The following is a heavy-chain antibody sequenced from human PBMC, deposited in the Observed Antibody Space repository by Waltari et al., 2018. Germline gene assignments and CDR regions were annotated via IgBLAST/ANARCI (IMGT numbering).Heavy chain of an antibody. D-gene: IGHD6-13*01. V-gene: IGHV3-11*01. CDR1: GFTFSDYY. CDR3: VRLAAADAFDI. Sequence: QVQLVESGGGLVKPGGSLRLSCAASGFTFSDYYMSWIRQAPGKGREWFLYSSSRGSTIYYADSVKGRFTISRDNAKNSLYLQMNSLRAEDTAVYYCVRLAAADAFDIWGQGTMVTVSS. CDR2: SSSRGSTI. J-gene: IGHJ3*02.